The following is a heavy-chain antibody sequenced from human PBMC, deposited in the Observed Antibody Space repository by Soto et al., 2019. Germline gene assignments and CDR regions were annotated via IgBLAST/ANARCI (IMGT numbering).Heavy chain of an antibody. J-gene: IGHJ4*02. CDR1: GFTFSSSA. Sequence: EASVKVSCKASGFTFSSSAVQWVRQARGQRLEWIGWIVVGSGNTNYAQKFQERVTITRDMSTSTAYMELSSLRSEDTAVYYCAADETDVYNFFDYWGQGTLVTVSS. V-gene: IGHV1-58*01. D-gene: IGHD3-3*01. CDR2: IVVGSGNT. CDR3: AADETDVYNFFDY.